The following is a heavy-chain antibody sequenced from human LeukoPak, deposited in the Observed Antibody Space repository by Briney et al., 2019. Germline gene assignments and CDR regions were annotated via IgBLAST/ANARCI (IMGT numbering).Heavy chain of an antibody. CDR2: MNPNSGNT. CDR1: GYTFTSYD. J-gene: IGHJ4*02. Sequence: ASVKVSCKASGYTFTSYDINWVRQATGQGLQWMAWMNPNSGNTGYAQKFQGRVTITRNISISTVYMELSSLRSEDTAVYYCARGSGGQQLVNQAVAYWGQGTLVTVSS. D-gene: IGHD6-13*01. V-gene: IGHV1-8*03. CDR3: ARGSGGQQLVNQAVAY.